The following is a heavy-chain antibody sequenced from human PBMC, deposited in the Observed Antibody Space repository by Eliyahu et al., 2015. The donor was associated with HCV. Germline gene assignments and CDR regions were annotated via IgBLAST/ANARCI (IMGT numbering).Heavy chain of an antibody. CDR2: ISSSSSTI. Sequence: EVQLVESGGGLVQPGGSLRLSCAASGFTFSSYSMNWVRQAPGKGLEGVSYISSSSSTIYYADSVKGRFTISRDNAKNSLYLQMNSLRAEDTAVYYCAREEDFGSNYYYYYMDVWGKGTTVTVSS. CDR1: GFTFSSYS. V-gene: IGHV3-48*01. CDR3: AREEDFGSNYYYYYMDV. D-gene: IGHD3-10*01. J-gene: IGHJ6*03.